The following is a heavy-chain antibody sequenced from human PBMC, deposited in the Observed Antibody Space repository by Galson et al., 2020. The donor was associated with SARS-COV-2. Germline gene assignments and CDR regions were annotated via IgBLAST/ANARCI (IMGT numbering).Heavy chain of an antibody. CDR3: ARLDSSGWYYFDY. J-gene: IGHJ4*02. Sequence: SETLSLTCTVSGGSISSSSYYWGWIRQPPGKGLEWIGSIYYSGSTYYNPSLKSRVTISVDTSKNQFSLKLSSVTAADTAVYYCARLDSSGWYYFDYWGQGTLVTVSS. CDR2: IYYSGST. CDR1: GGSISSSSYY. V-gene: IGHV4-39*01. D-gene: IGHD6-19*01.